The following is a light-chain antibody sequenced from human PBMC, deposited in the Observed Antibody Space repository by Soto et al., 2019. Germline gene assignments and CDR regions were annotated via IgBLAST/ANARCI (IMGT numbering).Light chain of an antibody. J-gene: IGKJ1*01. CDR1: QSISSS. V-gene: IGKV3-15*01. CDR3: QQYNNWPQWT. Sequence: EIVITQSPSTRSVSPGERVTLSCRASQSISSSLAWYQQRPGQPPRLLIYGASTRAAGIPPRFTGSGSGTEFTLTISSLQSEDFAVYYCQQYNNWPQWTFGQGTKVGIK. CDR2: GAS.